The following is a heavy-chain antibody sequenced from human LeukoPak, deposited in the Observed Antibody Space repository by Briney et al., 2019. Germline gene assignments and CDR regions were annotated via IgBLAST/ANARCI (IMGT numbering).Heavy chain of an antibody. D-gene: IGHD2/OR15-2a*01. CDR1: GFTSSNYW. Sequence: GGSLRLSCATSGFTSSNYWMNWVRQSPGKGLQWVAKIKYDGSEKFYVESVKGRFTISRDNANAKNSLYLQMNTLRAEDTAVYYCARDANRGGEFDLWGQGTLVTVSS. CDR3: ARDANRGGEFDL. CDR2: IKYDGSEK. J-gene: IGHJ4*02. V-gene: IGHV3-7*01.